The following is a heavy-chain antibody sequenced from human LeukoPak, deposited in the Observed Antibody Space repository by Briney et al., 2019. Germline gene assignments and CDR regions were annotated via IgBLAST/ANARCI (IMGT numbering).Heavy chain of an antibody. V-gene: IGHV1-2*02. J-gene: IGHJ5*02. CDR3: ARDKAGIAVAGNWFDP. CDR1: GYTFTGYY. Sequence: ASVKVSCKASGYTFTGYYMHLVRQAPGQGLEWMGWINPNSGGTNYAQKFQGRVTMTRDTSISTAYMELSRLRSDDTAVYYCARDKAGIAVAGNWFDPWGQGTLVTVSS. D-gene: IGHD6-19*01. CDR2: INPNSGGT.